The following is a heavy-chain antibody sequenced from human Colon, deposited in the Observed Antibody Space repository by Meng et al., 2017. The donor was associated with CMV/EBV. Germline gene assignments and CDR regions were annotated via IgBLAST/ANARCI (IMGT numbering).Heavy chain of an antibody. CDR3: AKAPTRRYYFDS. CDR2: ISASGYYT. J-gene: IGHJ4*02. Sequence: CAPSGFSIPEYAVIWVRQAPGKSLEWVSVISASGYYTFYAESVKGRFTIGRDISKNTVYLQTNSLRAEDTAVYFCAKAPTRRYYFDSWGQGSLVTVSS. V-gene: IGHV3-23*01. CDR1: GFSIPEYA. D-gene: IGHD5-24*01.